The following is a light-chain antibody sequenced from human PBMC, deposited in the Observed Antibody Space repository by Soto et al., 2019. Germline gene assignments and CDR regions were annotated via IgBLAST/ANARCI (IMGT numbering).Light chain of an antibody. J-gene: IGKJ4*01. CDR3: QQYGSSSLT. CDR1: QSVSSSY. Sequence: EIVLTQSPGTLSLSPGERATLSCRASQSVSSSYLAWYQQKPGQAPRLLIYGASSRATGIPDRFSGSGSGTDFTLPISRLEPEDFAVYYCQQYGSSSLTFGGGTKVDIK. V-gene: IGKV3-20*01. CDR2: GAS.